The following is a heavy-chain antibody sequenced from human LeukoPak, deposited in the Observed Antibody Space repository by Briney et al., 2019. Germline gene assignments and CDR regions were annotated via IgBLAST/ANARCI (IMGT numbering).Heavy chain of an antibody. V-gene: IGHV4-34*01. J-gene: IGHJ4*02. Sequence: SETLSLACAVYGGSFSGYYWSWIRQPPGKGLEWIGEINHSGSTNYNPSLKSRVTISVDTSKNQISLKLSSVTAADTAVYYCARTRDGYYYDSSGYYYWGQGTLVTVSS. D-gene: IGHD3-22*01. CDR2: INHSGST. CDR1: GGSFSGYY. CDR3: ARTRDGYYYDSSGYYY.